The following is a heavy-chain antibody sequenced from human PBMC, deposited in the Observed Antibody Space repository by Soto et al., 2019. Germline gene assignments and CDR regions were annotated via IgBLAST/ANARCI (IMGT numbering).Heavy chain of an antibody. CDR1: GGTFSSFT. D-gene: IGHD1-26*01. CDR2: IIPISGTA. CDR3: AKDRRAEWESYYYYAMDV. J-gene: IGHJ6*02. V-gene: IGHV1-69*01. Sequence: QVQLVQSGAEVKKPGSSVKVSCKASGGTFSSFTINWVRLAPGQGLEWMGGIIPISGTANYALSFQGRITVTASDSTTAADMELSSLRSEDTAIYYCAKDRRAEWESYYYYAMDVWGQGTTVNVYS.